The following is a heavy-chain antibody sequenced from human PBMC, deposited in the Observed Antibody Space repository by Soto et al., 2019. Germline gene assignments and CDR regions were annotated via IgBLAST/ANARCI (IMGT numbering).Heavy chain of an antibody. Sequence: QVQLQQWGAGLLKPSETLSLTCAVYGGSFNGYYWDWIRHSPGKGLEWIGEITHGGIPTYSPSLKSRVTMSLDTSKNQFFLNLTSVTAADTAVYYCARGRLFLTTSGLVITYFDNWGQGMLVTVSS. J-gene: IGHJ4*02. V-gene: IGHV4-34*01. D-gene: IGHD3-3*01. CDR1: GGSFNGYY. CDR2: ITHGGIP. CDR3: ARGRLFLTTSGLVITYFDN.